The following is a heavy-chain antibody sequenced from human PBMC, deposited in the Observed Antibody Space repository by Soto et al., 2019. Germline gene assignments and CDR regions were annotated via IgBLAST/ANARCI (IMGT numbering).Heavy chain of an antibody. CDR1: GFTFSSYW. CDR2: INSDGSST. V-gene: IGHV3-74*01. CDR3: ARDLISGGVADMTWFDP. D-gene: IGHD3-3*01. J-gene: IGHJ5*02. Sequence: WGSLRLSCAASGFTFSSYWMHWVRQAPGKGLVWVSRINSDGSSTSYADSVKGRFTISRDNAKNTLYLQMNSLRAEDTAVYYCARDLISGGVADMTWFDPWGQGTLVTVSS.